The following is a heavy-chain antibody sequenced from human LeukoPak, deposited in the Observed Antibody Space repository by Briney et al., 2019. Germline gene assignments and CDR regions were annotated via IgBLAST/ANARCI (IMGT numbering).Heavy chain of an antibody. D-gene: IGHD2-21*01. CDR3: ARGIIETKIVAYDP. J-gene: IGHJ5*02. CDR2: IYHSGST. Sequence: PSETLSLTCTVSGYSISSGYYWGWIRQPPGKGLEWIGSIYHSGSTYYNPSLKSRVTISVDTSKNQFSLKLNSVTAADTALYYCARGIIETKIVAYDPWGQGTLVTVSS. CDR1: GYSISSGYY. V-gene: IGHV4-38-2*02.